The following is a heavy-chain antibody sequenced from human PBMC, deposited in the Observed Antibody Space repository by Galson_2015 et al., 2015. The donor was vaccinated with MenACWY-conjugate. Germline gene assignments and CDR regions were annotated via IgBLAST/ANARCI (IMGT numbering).Heavy chain of an antibody. D-gene: IGHD3-10*01. V-gene: IGHV5-10-1*01. Sequence: QSGAEVKKPGESLRISCKASGFSFTSYYINWVRQMPGKGLEWMGRIDPSDSYTNYSPSFQGHVTNSADKSIGTAFLQWSSLKASDTAIYYCARRELMGYALNSYYGMDVWGQGTTVTVSS. J-gene: IGHJ6*02. CDR3: ARRELMGYALNSYYGMDV. CDR1: GFSFTSYY. CDR2: IDPSDSYT.